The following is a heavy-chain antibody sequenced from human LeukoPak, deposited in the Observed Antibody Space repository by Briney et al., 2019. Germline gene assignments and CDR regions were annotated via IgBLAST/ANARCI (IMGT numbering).Heavy chain of an antibody. CDR3: AKANNRHFDY. Sequence: ASVKVSCKPSGYTFIAYYIHLVRQAPGQGLEWMGWINPISGDTNYAQKFQDRVTMTWDTSVSTAYMELSSLTSDDTAVYYCAKANNRHFDYWGQGTLVTVSA. CDR2: INPISGDT. D-gene: IGHD1-14*01. CDR1: GYTFIAYY. J-gene: IGHJ4*02. V-gene: IGHV1-2*02.